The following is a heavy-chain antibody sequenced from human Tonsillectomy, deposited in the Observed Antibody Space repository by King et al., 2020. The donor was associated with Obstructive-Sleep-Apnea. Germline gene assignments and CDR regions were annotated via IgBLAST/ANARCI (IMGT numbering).Heavy chain of an antibody. CDR1: GFTFSDYW. CDR3: ARDGTHSRGDIYYDNNDY. D-gene: IGHD3-9*01. V-gene: IGHV3-7*03. CDR2: MNRDGSQR. Sequence: VQLVESGGGLVQPGRSLRLSCAVSGFTFSDYWMTWVRQAPGRGLEWVANMNRDGSQRYYAESVKGRFTISRDNARNSLYLHMNSLKVEDSAVYYCARDGTHSRGDIYYDNNDYWGQGTLVTVSS. J-gene: IGHJ4*02.